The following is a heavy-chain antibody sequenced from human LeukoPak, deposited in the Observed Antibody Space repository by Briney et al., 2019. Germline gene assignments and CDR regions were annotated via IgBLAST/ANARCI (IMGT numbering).Heavy chain of an antibody. CDR1: GFTFSTYG. V-gene: IGHV3-64*01. J-gene: IGHJ4*02. CDR2: ISSNGGST. CDR3: ARTYYYDSSGSQYYFDY. Sequence: GGSLRLSCAASGFTFSTYGMHWVRQAPGKGLEYVSAISSNGGSTYYANSVKGRFTISRDNSKNTLYLQMGSLRAEDMAVYYCARTYYYDSSGSQYYFDYWGQGTLVTVSS. D-gene: IGHD3-22*01.